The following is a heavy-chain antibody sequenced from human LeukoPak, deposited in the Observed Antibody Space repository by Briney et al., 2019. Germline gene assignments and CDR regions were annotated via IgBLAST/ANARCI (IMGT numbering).Heavy chain of an antibody. CDR1: GFTFSNST. V-gene: IGHV3-23*01. CDR2: LSGSGITK. D-gene: IGHD6-19*01. J-gene: IGHJ4*01. Sequence: GGSLRLSCASSGFTFSNSTMSWVSPAPRKGLEWVSTLSGSGITKYYADSVKGRFTISRDNSKNTLYLQMNSLRAEDTAVYYCAKGIYSGGWSYFDYWGHGTLVTVSS. CDR3: AKGIYSGGWSYFDY.